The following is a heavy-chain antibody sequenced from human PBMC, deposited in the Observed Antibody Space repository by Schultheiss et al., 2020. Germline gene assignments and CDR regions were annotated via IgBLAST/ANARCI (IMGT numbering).Heavy chain of an antibody. J-gene: IGHJ4*02. Sequence: SVKVSCKASGGTFSSYAISWVRQAPGQGLEWMGGIIPIFGTANYAQKFQGRVTITADESTSTAYMELSSLRSEDTAVYYCATNGSSGWHDYFDYWGQGTLVTVSS. CDR1: GGTFSSYA. CDR2: IIPIFGTA. CDR3: ATNGSSGWHDYFDY. D-gene: IGHD6-19*01. V-gene: IGHV1-69*13.